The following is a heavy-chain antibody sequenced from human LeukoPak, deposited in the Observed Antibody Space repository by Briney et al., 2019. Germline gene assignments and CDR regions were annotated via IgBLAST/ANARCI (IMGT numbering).Heavy chain of an antibody. Sequence: GGSLRLSCAASGFTFSDDYMSWIRQAPGKGLEWVSYICDSGRTIYYADSVKGRFTISRDNAKNSVYLQMNNLRAEDTAVYYCARDRLGDYDNSGYYDNWGQGTLVTVSS. CDR2: ICDSGRTI. J-gene: IGHJ4*02. CDR1: GFTFSDDY. D-gene: IGHD3-22*01. CDR3: ARDRLGDYDNSGYYDN. V-gene: IGHV3-11*01.